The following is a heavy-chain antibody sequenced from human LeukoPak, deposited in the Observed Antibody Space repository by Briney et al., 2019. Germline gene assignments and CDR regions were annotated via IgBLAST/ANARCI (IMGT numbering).Heavy chain of an antibody. CDR2: ISGSGGST. Sequence: GGSLRLSCAASGFTFGSYAMSWVRQAPGKGLEWVSAISGSGGSTYYADSVKGRFTISRDNSKNTLYLQMNSLRAEDTAVYYCAKGGRYYYDSSGYLYGNYWGQGTLVTVSS. V-gene: IGHV3-23*01. CDR1: GFTFGSYA. D-gene: IGHD3-22*01. CDR3: AKGGRYYYDSSGYLYGNY. J-gene: IGHJ4*02.